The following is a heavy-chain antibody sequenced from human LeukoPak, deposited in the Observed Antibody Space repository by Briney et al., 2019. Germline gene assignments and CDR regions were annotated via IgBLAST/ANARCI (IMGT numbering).Heavy chain of an antibody. CDR2: ISYDGSNK. CDR1: GFTFSSYA. V-gene: IGHV3-30*04. Sequence: GRSLRLSCAASGFTFSSYAMHWVRQAPGKGLEWVAVISYDGSNKYYADSVKGRVTISRDNSKNTLYLQMNSLRAEDTAVYYCASPIGAGIAVAGLDYWGQGTLVTVSS. D-gene: IGHD6-19*01. CDR3: ASPIGAGIAVAGLDY. J-gene: IGHJ4*02.